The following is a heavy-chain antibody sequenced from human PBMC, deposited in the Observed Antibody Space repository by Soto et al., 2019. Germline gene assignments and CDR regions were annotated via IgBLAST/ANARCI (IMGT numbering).Heavy chain of an antibody. Sequence: QVQLVESGGGLVKPGGSLRLSCAASGFTFSDYYMSWIRQAPGKGLEWVSYISSSGSTIYYADSVKGRFTIFRDNAKNSLYLQMNSLRAEDTAVYYCARHSHDSWGIAAAGTVDYWGQGTLVTVSS. CDR1: GFTFSDYY. CDR2: ISSSGSTI. J-gene: IGHJ4*02. CDR3: ARHSHDSWGIAAAGTVDY. D-gene: IGHD6-13*01. V-gene: IGHV3-11*01.